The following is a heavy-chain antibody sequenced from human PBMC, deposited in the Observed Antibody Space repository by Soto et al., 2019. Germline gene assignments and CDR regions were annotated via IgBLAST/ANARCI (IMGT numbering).Heavy chain of an antibody. J-gene: IGHJ4*02. CDR2: ISYDGSNK. CDR3: ARGSPELARLTFDY. Sequence: GGSLRLSCAASGFTFSSYAMHWVRQAPGKGLEWVAVISYDGSNKYYADSVKGRFTISRDNSKNTLYLQMNSLRAEDTAVYYCARGSPELARLTFDYWGQGTLVTVS. D-gene: IGHD1-26*01. CDR1: GFTFSSYA. V-gene: IGHV3-30-3*01.